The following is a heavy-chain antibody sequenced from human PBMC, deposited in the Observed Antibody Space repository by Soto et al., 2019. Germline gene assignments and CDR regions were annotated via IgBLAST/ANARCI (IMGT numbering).Heavy chain of an antibody. CDR1: GGSISSGGYY. CDR2: IYYSGST. D-gene: IGHD4-17*01. V-gene: IGHV4-31*03. J-gene: IGHJ4*02. CDR3: ARDSRHDYGVPF. Sequence: SETLSLTCTVSGGSISSGGYYWSWIRQHPGKGLEWIGYIYYSGSTYYNPSLKSRVTISVDTSKNQFSLKLSSVTAADTAVYYGARDSRHDYGVPFWGQGTLVTVSS.